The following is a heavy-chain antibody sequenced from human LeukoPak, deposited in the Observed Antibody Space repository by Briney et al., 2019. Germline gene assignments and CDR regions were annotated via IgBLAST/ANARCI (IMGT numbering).Heavy chain of an antibody. Sequence: SETLSLTCTVSGGSISSYYWSWIRQPAGKGLEWIGYIYYSGSTNYNPSLKSRVTISVDTSKNQFSLNLSSVTAADTAVYYCVRHTYDSSGYYYVGYWGQGTLVTVSS. D-gene: IGHD3-22*01. CDR3: VRHTYDSSGYYYVGY. CDR1: GGSISSYY. J-gene: IGHJ4*02. V-gene: IGHV4-59*08. CDR2: IYYSGST.